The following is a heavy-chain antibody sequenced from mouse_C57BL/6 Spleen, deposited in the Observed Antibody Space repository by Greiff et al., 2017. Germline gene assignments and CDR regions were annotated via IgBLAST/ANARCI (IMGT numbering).Heavy chain of an antibody. D-gene: IGHD2-2*01. Sequence: EVMLVESGGGLVQPGGSMKLSCVASGFTFSNYWMNWVRQSPEKGLEWVAQIRLKSDNYATHYAESVKGRFTISRDDSKSSVYLQMNNLRAEDTGIYYCTSTMVTTFAMDYWGQGTSVTVSS. CDR3: TSTMVTTFAMDY. CDR2: IRLKSDNYAT. J-gene: IGHJ4*01. CDR1: GFTFSNYW. V-gene: IGHV6-3*01.